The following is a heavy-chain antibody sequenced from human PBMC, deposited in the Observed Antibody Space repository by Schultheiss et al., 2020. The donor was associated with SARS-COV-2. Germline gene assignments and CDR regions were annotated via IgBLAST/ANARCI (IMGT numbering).Heavy chain of an antibody. Sequence: GGSLRLSCAASGFTFSNAWMSWVRQAPGKGLEWVGRIKSKTDGGTTDYAAPVKGRFTISRDDSKNTLYLQMNSLKIEDTAVYYCTAISKAVADTAGYWGQGTLVTVSS. D-gene: IGHD6-19*01. V-gene: IGHV3-15*01. CDR3: TAISKAVADTAGY. CDR2: IKSKTDGGTT. J-gene: IGHJ4*02. CDR1: GFTFSNAW.